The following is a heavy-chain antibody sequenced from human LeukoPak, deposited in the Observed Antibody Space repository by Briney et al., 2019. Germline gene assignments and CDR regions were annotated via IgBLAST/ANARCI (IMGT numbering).Heavy chain of an antibody. CDR3: ASWAGGNEPVASFDY. J-gene: IGHJ4*02. CDR2: INLNSGAT. D-gene: IGHD1-14*01. Sequence: ASVTVSCKPSGYSFTGYYKHWMRLAPGPGLEWMGWINLNSGATNYVQKSQGRVTMTRDKSISTAYMELSRLRSDDTAIYYCASWAGGNEPVASFDYWGQGTLVTVSS. CDR1: GYSFTGYY. V-gene: IGHV1-2*02.